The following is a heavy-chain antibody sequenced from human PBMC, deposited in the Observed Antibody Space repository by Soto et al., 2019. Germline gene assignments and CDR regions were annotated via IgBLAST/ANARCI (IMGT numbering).Heavy chain of an antibody. V-gene: IGHV4-34*01. CDR3: AREGIFGVVIRVRQGFDY. CDR1: GGSFSGYY. D-gene: IGHD3-3*01. Sequence: PSETLSLTCAVYGGSFSGYYWSWIRQPPGKGLEWIGEINHSGSTNHNPSLKSRVTISVDTSKNQFSLKLSSVTAADTAVYYCAREGIFGVVIRVRQGFDYWGQGTLVTVSS. CDR2: INHSGST. J-gene: IGHJ4*02.